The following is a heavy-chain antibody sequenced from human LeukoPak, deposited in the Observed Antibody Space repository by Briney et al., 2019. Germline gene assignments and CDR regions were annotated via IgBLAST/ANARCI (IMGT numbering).Heavy chain of an antibody. V-gene: IGHV3-21*01. J-gene: IGHJ3*02. CDR1: GFTFNTYS. CDR3: ARVHCSGGGCYQRNDGLEI. D-gene: IGHD2-15*01. Sequence: GGSLRLSCAASGFTFNTYSMNWVRQAPGKGLEWISSISVDSNYLYYVDSLRGRFTVSRDNTKNSLYLQMNRLRAEDTAVYYCARVHCSGGGCYQRNDGLEIWGQGTVVTVSS. CDR2: ISVDSNYL.